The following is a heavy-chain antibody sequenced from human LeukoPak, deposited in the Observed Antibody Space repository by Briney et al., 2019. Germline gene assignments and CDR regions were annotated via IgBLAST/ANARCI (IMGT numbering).Heavy chain of an antibody. CDR2: IYHSGST. V-gene: IGHV4-30-2*01. CDR3: ARVSGYYYDSSGYYDIRDAFDI. Sequence: SETLSLTCTVSGGSIGSYSWSWIRQPPGKGLEWIGYIYHSGSTYYNPSLKSRVTISVDRSKNQFSLKLSSVTAADTAVYYCARVSGYYYDSSGYYDIRDAFDIWGQGTMVTVSS. J-gene: IGHJ3*02. CDR1: GGSIGSYS. D-gene: IGHD3-22*01.